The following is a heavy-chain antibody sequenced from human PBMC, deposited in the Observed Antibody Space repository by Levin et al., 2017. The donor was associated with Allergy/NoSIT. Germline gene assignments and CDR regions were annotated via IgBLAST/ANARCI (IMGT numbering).Heavy chain of an antibody. J-gene: IGHJ3*02. CDR2: ISSSSSYI. CDR1: GFTFSSYS. V-gene: IGHV3-21*01. D-gene: IGHD6-13*01. CDR3: AKVETQQLIFPDGFDI. Sequence: GGSLRLSCAASGFTFSSYSMNWVRQAPGKGLEWVSSISSSSSYIYYADSVKGRFTISRDNAKNSLYLQMNSLSAEDTAVYYCAKVETQQLIFPDGFDIWGQGTMVTVSS.